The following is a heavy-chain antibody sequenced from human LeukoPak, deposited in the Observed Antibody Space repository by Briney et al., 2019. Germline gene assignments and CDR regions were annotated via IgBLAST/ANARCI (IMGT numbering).Heavy chain of an antibody. CDR2: ISSSSSYI. CDR3: ARGDILIMVYYFDY. CDR1: GFRFSNFW. J-gene: IGHJ4*02. Sequence: TGGSLRLSCVASGFRFSNFWMSWVRQAPGKGLEWLSSISSSSSYIYYADSVKGRFTVSRDNTKNSLYLQMNSLRAEDAAVYYCARGDILIMVYYFDYWGQGTLVTVSS. D-gene: IGHD4/OR15-4a*01. V-gene: IGHV3-21*01.